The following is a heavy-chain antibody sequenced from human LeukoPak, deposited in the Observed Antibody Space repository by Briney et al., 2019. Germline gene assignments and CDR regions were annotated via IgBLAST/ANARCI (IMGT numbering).Heavy chain of an antibody. J-gene: IGHJ6*02. CDR3: ARVLGTVPYYYYYGMDV. CDR2: MNPNSGNT. CDR1: GYTFTSYD. V-gene: IGHV1-8*01. D-gene: IGHD7-27*01. Sequence: GASVKVSCKASGYTFTSYDLNWVRQATGQGLEWMGWMNPNSGNTGYVQKFQGRVTMTRNTSISTAYMELNSLTSEDTAVYYCARVLGTVPYYYYYGMDVWGQGTTVTVSS.